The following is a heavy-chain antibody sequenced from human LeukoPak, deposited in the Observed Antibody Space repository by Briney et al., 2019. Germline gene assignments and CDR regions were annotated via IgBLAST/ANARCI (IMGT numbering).Heavy chain of an antibody. CDR3: AKGPHSSATGVDY. CDR1: GFTFDNYA. J-gene: IGHJ4*02. D-gene: IGHD6-19*01. Sequence: GGSLRLSCTTSGFTFDNYAMHWVRQAPGKGLEWVSSIDWNSNNIDYADSVKGRFTISRDNAKNSLYLQMNSLRAEDTALYYCAKGPHSSATGVDYWGQGTLVTVSS. CDR2: IDWNSNNI. V-gene: IGHV3-9*01.